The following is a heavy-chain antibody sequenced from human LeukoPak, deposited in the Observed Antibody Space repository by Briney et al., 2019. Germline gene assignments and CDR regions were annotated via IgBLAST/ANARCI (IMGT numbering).Heavy chain of an antibody. Sequence: PSETLSLTCAVYGGSFSGYYWSWIRQSPGKGLEWIAEISHRGTSTYNPSLQSRVTVSVDASKNHFSLRVNSVIAADTAIYYCARKRRRGYYLNSAFDMWGQGTMVTVSS. J-gene: IGHJ3*02. V-gene: IGHV4-34*01. CDR3: ARKRRRGYYLNSAFDM. CDR1: GGSFSGYY. CDR2: ISHRGTS. D-gene: IGHD3-3*01.